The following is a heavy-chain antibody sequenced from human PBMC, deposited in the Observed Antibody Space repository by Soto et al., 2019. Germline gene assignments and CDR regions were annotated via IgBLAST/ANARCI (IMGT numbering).Heavy chain of an antibody. V-gene: IGHV3-33*03. CDR3: ATDVHGETDDFWRGSLGN. D-gene: IGHD3-3*01. Sequence: QVQLVESGGRVVQPGKSLRLSCSVSGLTFSDYGVHWVRRAPGKGLEWVALIWNDGTTEYYIDSVKGRFTISRDNSKNMYNLRAEDTAVYYCATDVHGETDDFWRGSLGNWGQGTLVTVSS. CDR2: IWNDGTTE. J-gene: IGHJ4*02. CDR1: GLTFSDYG.